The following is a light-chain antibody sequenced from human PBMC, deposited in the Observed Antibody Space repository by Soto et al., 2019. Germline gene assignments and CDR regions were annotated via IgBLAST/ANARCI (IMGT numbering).Light chain of an antibody. CDR3: QQYVISVT. CDR2: GAS. CDR1: QSISGNY. V-gene: IGKV3-20*01. J-gene: IGKJ5*01. Sequence: EIVLTQSPGTLSFSPGERVTLSFRASQSISGNYLAWYQQKPGQAPRLLIYGASSRATGIPERFSGSGSGTDFTLTIGRLEPQDSAMYYCQQYVISVTFGQGTRLEIK.